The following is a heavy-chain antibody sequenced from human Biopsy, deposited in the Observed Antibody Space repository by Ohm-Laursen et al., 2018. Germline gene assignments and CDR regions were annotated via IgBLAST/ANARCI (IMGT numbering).Heavy chain of an antibody. V-gene: IGHV2-26*01. CDR1: GFSLSNGRMG. Sequence: TQTLTLTYSVSGFSLSNGRMGVSWIRQPPGKALEWLAHIFPNDEKAYSTSLKSRLTISKDTSKSQVVLTMTNLDPVDTATYYCARILGSTVTTYSAMGVWGQGTTVTVSS. D-gene: IGHD4-17*01. J-gene: IGHJ6*02. CDR2: IFPNDEK. CDR3: ARILGSTVTTYSAMGV.